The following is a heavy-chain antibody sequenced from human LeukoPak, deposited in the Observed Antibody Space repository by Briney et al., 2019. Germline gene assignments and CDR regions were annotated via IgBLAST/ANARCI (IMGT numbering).Heavy chain of an antibody. CDR1: GYTFTGYY. Sequence: GASVKVSCKASGYTFTGYYMHWVRRAPGQGLEWMGWINPNSGGTNYAQKFQGRVTMTRDTSISTAYMELSRLRSDDTAVYYCAREFGDTAMVTPFDYWGQGTLVTVSS. D-gene: IGHD5-18*01. CDR3: AREFGDTAMVTPFDY. CDR2: INPNSGGT. V-gene: IGHV1-2*02. J-gene: IGHJ4*02.